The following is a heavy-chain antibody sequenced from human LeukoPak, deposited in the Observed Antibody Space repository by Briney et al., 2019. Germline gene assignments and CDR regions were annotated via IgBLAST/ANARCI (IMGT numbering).Heavy chain of an antibody. CDR2: IQQDGSEK. CDR3: ARDAWVAAAGTGGFDP. D-gene: IGHD6-13*01. J-gene: IGHJ5*02. CDR1: GFTFSTYW. V-gene: IGHV3-7*01. Sequence: GGSLRLSCAASGFTFSTYWTSWVRQAPGKGLEWVANIQQDGSEKYYVDSVKGRFTISRDNAKNSLYLQMNSLRAEDTAVYYCARDAWVAAAGTGGFDPWGQGTLVTVSS.